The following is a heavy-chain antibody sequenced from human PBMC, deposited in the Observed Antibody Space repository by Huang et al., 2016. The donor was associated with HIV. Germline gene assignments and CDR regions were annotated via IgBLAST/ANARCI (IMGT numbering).Heavy chain of an antibody. Sequence: QVQLVQSGAEVKKPGASVKVSCKASGYTFTNYDINWVRQATGQGLEWMGVMNPNCGDTGFAQKFQGRVTMTRNTSIRTAYMELSSLRSEDTAVYYCARGGLLWFGELSTWGQGTLVTVSS. J-gene: IGHJ5*02. V-gene: IGHV1-8*01. CDR2: MNPNCGDT. CDR1: GYTFTNYD. CDR3: ARGGLLWFGELST. D-gene: IGHD3-10*01.